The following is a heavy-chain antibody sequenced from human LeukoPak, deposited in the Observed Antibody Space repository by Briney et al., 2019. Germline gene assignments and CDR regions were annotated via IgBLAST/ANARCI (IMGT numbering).Heavy chain of an antibody. D-gene: IGHD3-3*01. J-gene: IGHJ5*02. Sequence: GGSLRLSCAASGFTFSSYWMHRVRQAPGKGPVWVSRINSDGSSTSYADSVKGRFTISRDNAKNTLYLQMNSLRAEDTAVYYCARGEDLESWFDPWGQGTLVTVSS. CDR1: GFTFSSYW. V-gene: IGHV3-74*01. CDR2: INSDGSST. CDR3: ARGEDLESWFDP.